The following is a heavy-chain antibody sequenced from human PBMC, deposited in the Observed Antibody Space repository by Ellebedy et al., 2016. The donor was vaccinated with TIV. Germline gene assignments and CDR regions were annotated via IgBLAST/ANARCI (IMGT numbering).Heavy chain of an antibody. CDR1: GYTLTELS. J-gene: IGHJ4*02. CDR3: ATDPTDHYDSSGYQDY. D-gene: IGHD3-22*01. Sequence: ASVKVSCXVSGYTLTELSMHWVRQAPGKGLEWMGGFDPEDGETIYAQKFQGRVTMTEDTSTDTAYMELSSLRSEDTAVYYCATDPTDHYDSSGYQDYWGQGTLVTVSS. CDR2: FDPEDGET. V-gene: IGHV1-24*01.